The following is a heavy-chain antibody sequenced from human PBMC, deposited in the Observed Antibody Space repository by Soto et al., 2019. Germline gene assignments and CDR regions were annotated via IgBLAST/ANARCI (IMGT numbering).Heavy chain of an antibody. D-gene: IGHD2-21*02. Sequence: QVQLVQSGGEVKKPGASVKVSCKASGYTFNSYGISWVRQAPGQGLEWMGWIRVKNGNTNYAQNFQGRLTMTTDTHTSTAYMELRRLRSDDTAVYYCARGPTVGDIWGQGTMVTVSS. CDR2: IRVKNGNT. J-gene: IGHJ3*02. CDR1: GYTFNSYG. CDR3: ARGPTVGDI. V-gene: IGHV1-18*01.